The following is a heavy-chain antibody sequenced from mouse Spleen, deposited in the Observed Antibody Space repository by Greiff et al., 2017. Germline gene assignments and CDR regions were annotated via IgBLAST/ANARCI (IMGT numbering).Heavy chain of an antibody. J-gene: IGHJ1*03. D-gene: IGHD1-1*01. Sequence: EVKLVESGGGLVQPGGSLKLSCAASGFTFSDYYMYWVRQTPEKRLEWVAYISNGGGSTYYPDTVKGRFTISRDNAKNTLYLQMSRLKSEDTAMYYCARQRGTSYCGSSLGYFDGWGTGTTVTVSS. CDR2: ISNGGGST. CDR1: GFTFSDYY. CDR3: ARQRGTSYCGSSLGYFDG. V-gene: IGHV5-12*01.